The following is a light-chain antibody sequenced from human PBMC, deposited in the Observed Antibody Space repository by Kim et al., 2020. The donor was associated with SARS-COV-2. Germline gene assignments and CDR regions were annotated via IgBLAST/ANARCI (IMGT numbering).Light chain of an antibody. CDR3: NSRDSSGNQV. Sequence: SSELTQDPAVSVALGQTVRITCQGDSLRSYYASWYQQKPGQAPVLVIYGKNNRPSGILDRFSGSSSGNTASLTITGAQAEDEADYYCNSRDSSGNQVFGGGTQLTVL. J-gene: IGLJ2*01. CDR1: SLRSYY. V-gene: IGLV3-19*01. CDR2: GKN.